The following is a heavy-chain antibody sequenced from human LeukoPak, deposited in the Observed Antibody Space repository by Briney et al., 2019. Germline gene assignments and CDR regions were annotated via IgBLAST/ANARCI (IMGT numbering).Heavy chain of an antibody. Sequence: SETLSLTSAVYGGSFSGYYWSWIRQPPGKGLEWNGEINHSGSTNYNPSLKSRVTISVDTSKNQFSLKLGSVTAADTAVYYCARGLTVYDYIWGSYRSRSWFDPWGQGNLVTVSS. J-gene: IGHJ5*02. CDR3: ARGLTVYDYIWGSYRSRSWFDP. CDR2: INHSGST. CDR1: GGSFSGYY. V-gene: IGHV4-34*01. D-gene: IGHD3-16*02.